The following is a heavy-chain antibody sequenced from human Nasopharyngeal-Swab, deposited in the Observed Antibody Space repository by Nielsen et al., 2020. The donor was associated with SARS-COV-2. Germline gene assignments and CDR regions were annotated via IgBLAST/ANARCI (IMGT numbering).Heavy chain of an antibody. D-gene: IGHD6-13*01. Sequence: GESLKISCAASGFTFSNYEMNWVRQAPGKGLEWVSYISSSGRNMYYADSVKGRFIISRDNATKSLFLQMSSLRAEDTAVYYCAKDGGYSSSPYYYYMDVWGKGTTVTVSS. V-gene: IGHV3-48*03. CDR2: ISSSGRNM. CDR3: AKDGGYSSSPYYYYMDV. J-gene: IGHJ6*03. CDR1: GFTFSNYE.